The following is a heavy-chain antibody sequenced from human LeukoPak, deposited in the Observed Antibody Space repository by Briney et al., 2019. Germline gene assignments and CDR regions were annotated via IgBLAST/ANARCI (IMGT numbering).Heavy chain of an antibody. Sequence: SVKVSCQASGGTFSSYAISWVRQAPGQGLEWMGRIIPIFGTANYAQKFQGRVTITTDESTSTAYMELSSLRSEDTAVYYCASRGIAAAGPLFDYWGEGTLVTVSS. CDR3: ASRGIAAAGPLFDY. D-gene: IGHD6-13*01. J-gene: IGHJ4*02. V-gene: IGHV1-69*05. CDR2: IIPIFGTA. CDR1: GGTFSSYA.